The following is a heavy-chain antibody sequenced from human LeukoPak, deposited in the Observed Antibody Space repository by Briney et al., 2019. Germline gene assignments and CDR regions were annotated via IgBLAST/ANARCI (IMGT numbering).Heavy chain of an antibody. Sequence: GGSLRLSCAASGFTFSSFEMNWIRQAPGKGLEWASYISSSGSSVYYADSVKGRFTISRDNAKNSVYLQMNSLRAEDTAVYYCVRDLKATYWGQGTLVTVSS. V-gene: IGHV3-48*03. D-gene: IGHD5-12*01. CDR3: VRDLKATY. CDR2: ISSSGSSV. CDR1: GFTFSSFE. J-gene: IGHJ4*02.